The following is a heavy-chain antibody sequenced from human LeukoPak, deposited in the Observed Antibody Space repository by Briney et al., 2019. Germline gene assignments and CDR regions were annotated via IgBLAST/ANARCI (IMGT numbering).Heavy chain of an antibody. J-gene: IGHJ4*02. CDR3: VRYCSSTNCYGSLDY. Sequence: GGSLRLSCAASGFTFSSYAMHWVRQAPGKGLEYVSAISTNGGSTYYANSVKGRFTISRDNSKNTLYLQMGSLRAEDMAVFYCVRYCSSTNCYGSLDYWGQGTLVTVSS. V-gene: IGHV3-64*01. CDR2: ISTNGGST. D-gene: IGHD2-2*01. CDR1: GFTFSSYA.